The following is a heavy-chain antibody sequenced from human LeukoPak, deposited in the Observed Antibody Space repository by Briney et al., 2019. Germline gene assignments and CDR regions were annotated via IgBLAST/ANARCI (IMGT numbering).Heavy chain of an antibody. J-gene: IGHJ4*02. CDR3: ARDLFPQTYYYDSSGYYQADY. CDR2: MNPNSGNT. D-gene: IGHD3-22*01. Sequence: ASVKVSCKASGYTFTSYDINWVRQATGQGLEWMGWMNPNSGNTGYAQKFQGRVTMTRNTSISTAYTELSSLRSEDTAVYYCARDLFPQTYYYDSSGYYQADYWGQGTLVTVSS. CDR1: GYTFTSYD. V-gene: IGHV1-8*01.